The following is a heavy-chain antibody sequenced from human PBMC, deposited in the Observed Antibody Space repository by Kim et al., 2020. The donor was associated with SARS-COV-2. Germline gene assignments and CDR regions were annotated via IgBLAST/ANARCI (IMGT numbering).Heavy chain of an antibody. CDR3: ARFLVGAQLGYYYYMDV. V-gene: IGHV1-18*01. Sequence: ASVKVSCKASGYTFTSYGISWVRQAPGQGLEWMGWISAYNGNTNYAQKLQGRVTMTTDTSTSTAYMELRSLRSDDTAVYYCARFLVGAQLGYYYYMDVWGKGTTVTVSS. CDR2: ISAYNGNT. D-gene: IGHD1-26*01. CDR1: GYTFTSYG. J-gene: IGHJ6*03.